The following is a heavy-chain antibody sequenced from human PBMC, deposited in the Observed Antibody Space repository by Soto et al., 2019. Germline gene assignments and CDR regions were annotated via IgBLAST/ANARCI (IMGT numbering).Heavy chain of an antibody. CDR2: IYPGDFDT. V-gene: IGHV5-51*01. D-gene: IGHD3-3*01. CDR3: ERRTKKEYEPIEY. J-gene: IGHJ4*02. Sequence: GDSLNISCMTSGYNFISYWISLVRQRPGKGLEWMGIIYPGDFDTRYSPSFEGQVTISVDRSTNTAHLQWSSLKASDTAIYYCERRTKKEYEPIEYWGQGTMVTVSS. CDR1: GYNFISYW.